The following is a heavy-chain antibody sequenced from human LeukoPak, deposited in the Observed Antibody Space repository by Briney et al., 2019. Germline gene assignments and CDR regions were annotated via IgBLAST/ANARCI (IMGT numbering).Heavy chain of an antibody. CDR3: ARSIAAPRLKLDFDY. CDR1: GGSISSSSYY. CDR2: IYYSGST. Sequence: SETLSLTCTVSGGSISSSSYYSGWIRQPPGKELERTGSIYYSGSTYYNPSLKTPATISVDTSKNQFSLKLSSVAAADTAVYYCARSIAAPRLKLDFDYWGQGTLVTVSS. J-gene: IGHJ4*02. V-gene: IGHV4-39*01. D-gene: IGHD6-13*01.